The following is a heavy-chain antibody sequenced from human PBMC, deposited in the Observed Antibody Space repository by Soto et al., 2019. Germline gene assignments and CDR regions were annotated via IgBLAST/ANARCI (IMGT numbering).Heavy chain of an antibody. CDR2: IIPIFGTA. V-gene: IGHV1-69*05. Sequence: SVKVSWKASGGAFSSYAISWVRQAPGQGLEWMGGIIPIFGTANYAQKFQGRVTMTTDTSTSTAYMEVRSLRSDDTAVYYCARDAAAGLNDYWGQGTLVTVSS. CDR1: GGAFSSYA. J-gene: IGHJ4*02. D-gene: IGHD6-13*01. CDR3: ARDAAAGLNDY.